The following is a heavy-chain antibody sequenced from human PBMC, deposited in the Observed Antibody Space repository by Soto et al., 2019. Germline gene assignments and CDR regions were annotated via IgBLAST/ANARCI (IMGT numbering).Heavy chain of an antibody. CDR3: TTHAPIIVVVVADYYGMDV. J-gene: IGHJ6*02. CDR1: GFTFSGSA. V-gene: IGHV3-73*01. CDR2: IRNKANSYAT. D-gene: IGHD2-15*01. Sequence: GGSLRLSCAASGFTFSGSALHWVRQASGKGLEWVGRIRNKANSYATAYAASVKGRFTISRDDSKNTAFLQMNSLKTEDTALYYCTTHAPIIVVVVADYYGMDVWGQGTTVTVSS.